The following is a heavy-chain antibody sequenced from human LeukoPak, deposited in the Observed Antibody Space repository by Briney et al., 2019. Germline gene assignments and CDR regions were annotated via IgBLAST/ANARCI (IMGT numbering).Heavy chain of an antibody. V-gene: IGHV1-8*02. Sequence: ASVKVSCKASGYTFTGYYMHWVRQAPGQGLEWMGWMNPNSGNTGYAQKFQGRVTMTRNTSISTAYMELSNLRSEDTAVYYCARGHYYGSGSYYSWDYYYYMDVWGKGTTVTISS. CDR2: MNPNSGNT. D-gene: IGHD3-10*01. J-gene: IGHJ6*03. CDR3: ARGHYYGSGSYYSWDYYYYMDV. CDR1: GYTFTGYY.